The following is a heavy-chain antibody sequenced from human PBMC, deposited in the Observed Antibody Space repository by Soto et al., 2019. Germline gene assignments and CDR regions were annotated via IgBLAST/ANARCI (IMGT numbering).Heavy chain of an antibody. V-gene: IGHV5-51*01. J-gene: IGHJ4*02. CDR2: IYPGDSDT. Sequence: GESLKISCKGSGYSFTSYWIGWVRQMPGKGLEWMGIIYPGDSDTRYSPSFQGRVTISADKSISTAYLQWSSLKASDTAMYYCARPREYSSSSYDYWGQGTLVTVSS. CDR1: GYSFTSYW. CDR3: ARPREYSSSSYDY. D-gene: IGHD6-6*01.